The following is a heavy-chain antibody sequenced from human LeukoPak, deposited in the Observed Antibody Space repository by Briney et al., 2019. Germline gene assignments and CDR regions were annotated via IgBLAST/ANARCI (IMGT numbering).Heavy chain of an antibody. J-gene: IGHJ4*02. D-gene: IGHD4-17*01. V-gene: IGHV3-23*01. CDR2: ISGSGGST. CDR1: GFTFSSYA. CDR3: AKEMTTVPTGNFDY. Sequence: GGSLRLSCAASGFTFSSYAMNWVRQAPGKGLEWVSVISGSGGSTYYADSAKGRFTISRDNSKNTLYLQMNSLRAEDTAVYYCAKEMTTVPTGNFDYWGQGTLVTVSS.